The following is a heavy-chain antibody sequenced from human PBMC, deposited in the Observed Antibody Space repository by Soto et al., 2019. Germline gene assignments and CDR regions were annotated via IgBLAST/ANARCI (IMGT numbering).Heavy chain of an antibody. J-gene: IGHJ6*02. CDR1: GGSVSTGSYD. Sequence: SETLSLTCTVSGGSVSTGSYDWSWIRQPPGKGLEWIGKIFLTGSAHYNPSLRNRVTMSVDTSKDQFSLTLTSVTAADTAVYYCARDGHGMDVWGQGTTVTAP. CDR3: ARDGHGMDV. CDR2: IFLTGSA. V-gene: IGHV4-61*01.